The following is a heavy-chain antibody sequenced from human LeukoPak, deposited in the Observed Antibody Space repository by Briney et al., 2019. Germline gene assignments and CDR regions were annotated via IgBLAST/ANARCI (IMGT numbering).Heavy chain of an antibody. CDR2: IYHSGST. V-gene: IGHV4-38-2*02. CDR1: GYSISSGYY. CDR3: ARVVATGTLRWFDP. Sequence: SETLSLTCTVSGYSISSGYYWGWIRQPPGKGLEWIGSIYHSGSTYYNPSPKSRVTISVDKSKNQFSLKLDSVTAADTAVYYCARVVATGTLRWFDPWGQGTLVTVSS. J-gene: IGHJ5*02. D-gene: IGHD4-17*01.